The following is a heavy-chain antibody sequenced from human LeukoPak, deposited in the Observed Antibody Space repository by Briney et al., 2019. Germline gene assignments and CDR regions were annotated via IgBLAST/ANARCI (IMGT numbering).Heavy chain of an antibody. Sequence: GASVKVSCKASGYTFTAYYIHWVRQAPGQGPEWVGWINPNGGGTKYAQEFQGRVTTTRGTSISTVYMELSSLRSDDTAVYYCARAVGGSNYFDYWGQGSLVTVSS. CDR2: INPNGGGT. J-gene: IGHJ4*02. V-gene: IGHV1-2*02. D-gene: IGHD1-26*01. CDR3: ARAVGGSNYFDY. CDR1: GYTFTAYY.